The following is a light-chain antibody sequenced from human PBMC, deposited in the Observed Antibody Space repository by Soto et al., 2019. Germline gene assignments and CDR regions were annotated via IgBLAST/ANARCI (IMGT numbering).Light chain of an antibody. Sequence: DVQMTQSPSSLSASVGDRVTITCRASQAISFYLAWYQQKPGKVPKLLIYAASTLQSGVPSRFSGSGSGTDFTLTISSLQAEDVATYYCQKYNTAPRTFGQGTKVEVK. V-gene: IGKV1-27*01. CDR3: QKYNTAPRT. CDR2: AAS. CDR1: QAISFY. J-gene: IGKJ1*01.